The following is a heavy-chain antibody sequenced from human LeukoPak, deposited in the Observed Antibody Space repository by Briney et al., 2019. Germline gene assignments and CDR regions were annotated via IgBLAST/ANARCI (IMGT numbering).Heavy chain of an antibody. CDR1: GFTFSDYA. V-gene: IGHV3-64*01. J-gene: IGHJ4*02. CDR3: ARERRFCTSTSCYCFFDY. Sequence: PRGSLRLSCAASGFTFSDYAMHWVRQAPGKGLEYVSAISHNGGSTYYAHSVKGRFTISRDNSKNTLYLQLGSLRDEDMAVYYCARERRFCTSTSCYCFFDYWGQGTLFTVSS. D-gene: IGHD2-2*01. CDR2: ISHNGGST.